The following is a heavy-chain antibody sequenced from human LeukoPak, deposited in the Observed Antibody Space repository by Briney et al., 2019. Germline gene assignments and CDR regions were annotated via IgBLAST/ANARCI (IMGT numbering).Heavy chain of an antibody. CDR2: INPNSGGT. V-gene: IGHV1-2*02. CDR3: ARDRSAAAGGMDV. CDR1: AYTFTGYY. J-gene: IGHJ6*02. Sequence: ASLKLSCTASAYTFTGYYMHWVRQAPGQGLEWMGWINPNSGGTNYAQKFQGRVTMTRDTSISTAYMELSRLRSDDTAVYYCARDRSAAAGGMDVWGQGTTVTVSS. D-gene: IGHD6-13*01.